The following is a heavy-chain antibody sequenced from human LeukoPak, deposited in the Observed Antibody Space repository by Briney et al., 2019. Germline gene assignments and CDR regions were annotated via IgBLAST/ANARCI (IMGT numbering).Heavy chain of an antibody. CDR2: ISAYNGDT. Sequence: ASVKVSCKASGYTFTSYGISWVRQAPGQGLEWMGWISAYNGDTNFAQKFQGRVTMTTDTSTSTAYMDLRSLRSDDTAAYYCARGGSGSYYGFRDYWGQGILVTVSS. J-gene: IGHJ4*02. CDR1: GYTFTSYG. D-gene: IGHD1-26*01. CDR3: ARGGSGSYYGFRDY. V-gene: IGHV1-18*01.